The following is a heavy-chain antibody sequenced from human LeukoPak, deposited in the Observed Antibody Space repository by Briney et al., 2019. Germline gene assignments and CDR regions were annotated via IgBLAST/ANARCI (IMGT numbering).Heavy chain of an antibody. CDR2: IRPADPDT. CDR1: GYSFTSYW. J-gene: IGHJ6*03. D-gene: IGHD1-26*01. CDR3: ARQCCGSYYPMDV. Sequence: KDGESLKISCKGSGYSFTSYWIGWVRQMPGKGLEWMGIIRPADPDTRYSPSFQGQVTISADKSISTAYLQWSSLKASDTAIYYCARQCCGSYYPMDVWGKGTTVTVSS. V-gene: IGHV5-51*01.